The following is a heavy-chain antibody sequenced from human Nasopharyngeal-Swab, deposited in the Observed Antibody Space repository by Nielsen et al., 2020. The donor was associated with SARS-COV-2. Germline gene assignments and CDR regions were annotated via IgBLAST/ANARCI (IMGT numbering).Heavy chain of an antibody. CDR2: ISPYNGNT. CDR3: ARDPSGWGAYSDY. Sequence: ASVKVSCKASGYTFPNYGIFWVRQAPGQGLECMGWISPYNGNTSYAQTVQGRVTMPTDTSTPTAYMELRSLRSDDTAVYYCARDPSGWGAYSDYWGQGTLVTVSS. CDR1: GYTFPNYG. D-gene: IGHD6-19*01. V-gene: IGHV1-18*01. J-gene: IGHJ4*02.